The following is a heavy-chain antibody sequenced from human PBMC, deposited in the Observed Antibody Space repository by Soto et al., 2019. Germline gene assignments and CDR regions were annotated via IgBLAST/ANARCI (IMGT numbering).Heavy chain of an antibody. CDR1: GFTFSNFA. Sequence: PGGSLRLSCAASGFTFSNFAMSWVRQAPGRGLEWVSGISASGRDIHYADSVKDRFTVSRDNSKNTLYLQMNSLRAEDTAIYYCAKGKTSGWYYFDYWGQGALVTGSS. CDR2: ISASGRDI. CDR3: AKGKTSGWYYFDY. J-gene: IGHJ4*02. D-gene: IGHD6-19*01. V-gene: IGHV3-23*01.